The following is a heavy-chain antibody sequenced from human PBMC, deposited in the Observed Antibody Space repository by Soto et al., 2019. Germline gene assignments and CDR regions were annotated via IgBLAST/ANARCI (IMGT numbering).Heavy chain of an antibody. V-gene: IGHV1-69*01. J-gene: IGHJ3*02. D-gene: IGHD3-16*01. CDR3: ARDPRRSPIGGVLDI. CDR1: GGTFSSYA. Sequence: QVQLVQSGAEVKKPGSSVKVSCKASGGTFSSYAISWVRQAPGQGLEWMGGILPIFGTATYAQKFQGRVTITADESTSTAYRELSSLRSEDTAVYYCARDPRRSPIGGVLDIWGQGTMVTVSS. CDR2: ILPIFGTA.